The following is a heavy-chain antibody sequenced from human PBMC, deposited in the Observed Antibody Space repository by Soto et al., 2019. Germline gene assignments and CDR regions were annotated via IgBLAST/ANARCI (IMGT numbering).Heavy chain of an antibody. J-gene: IGHJ3*02. V-gene: IGHV3-23*01. CDR2: ISGSGGRT. Sequence: GGSLILSCVASGFPFSSYAIRWVRQTPGKGLEWVSGISGSGGRTYYADSLKGRFTISMDNSNNTLSLKMLILRAEDTAVYFCTKGGYYSPFDIWGQGTVVTVSS. D-gene: IGHD3-16*01. CDR3: TKGGYYSPFDI. CDR1: GFPFSSYA.